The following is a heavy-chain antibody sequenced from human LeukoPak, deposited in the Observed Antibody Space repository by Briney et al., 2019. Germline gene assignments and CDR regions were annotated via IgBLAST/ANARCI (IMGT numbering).Heavy chain of an antibody. Sequence: GGSLRLSCAASGFTFSSYAMSWVRQAPGKGLEWVSATSGSGGSTYYADSVKGRFTISRDNSKNTPYLQMNSLRAEDTAVYYCANDHVAGWGYYFDYWGQGTLVTVSS. V-gene: IGHV3-23*01. CDR1: GFTFSSYA. D-gene: IGHD3-16*01. CDR2: TSGSGGST. CDR3: ANDHVAGWGYYFDY. J-gene: IGHJ4*02.